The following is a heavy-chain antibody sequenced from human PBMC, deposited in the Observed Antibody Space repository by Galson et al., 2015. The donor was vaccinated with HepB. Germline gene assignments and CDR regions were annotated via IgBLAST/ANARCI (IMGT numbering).Heavy chain of an antibody. D-gene: IGHD4-17*01. CDR3: ASKNGDYNWFGP. V-gene: IGHV3-11*03. Sequence: SLRLSCAASGFTFSDYYMSWIRQAPGKGLEWVSYISSSSSYTNYADSVKGRFTISRDNAKNSLYLQMNSLRAEDTAVYYCASKNGDYNWFGPWGQGTLVTVSS. CDR2: ISSSSSYT. CDR1: GFTFSDYY. J-gene: IGHJ5*02.